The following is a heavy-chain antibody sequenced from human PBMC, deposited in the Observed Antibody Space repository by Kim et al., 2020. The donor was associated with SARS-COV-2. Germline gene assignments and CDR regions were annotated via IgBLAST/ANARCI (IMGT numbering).Heavy chain of an antibody. CDR2: IAWNSYRI. V-gene: IGHV3-9*01. J-gene: IGHJ4*02. Sequence: GGSLRLSCAAAGFNFEDFAMHWVRQAPGKGLEWVSGIAWNSYRIAYADSVKGRFTISRDNAKKSLYLQMNSLRVEDTAFYYCTKATTPYIACRPSPSDCWGQGTLVTVSS. CDR3: TKATTPYIACRPSPSDC. D-gene: IGHD6-6*01. CDR1: GFNFEDFA.